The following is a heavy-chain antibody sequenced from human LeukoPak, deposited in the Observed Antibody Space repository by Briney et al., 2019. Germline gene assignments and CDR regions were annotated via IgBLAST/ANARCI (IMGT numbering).Heavy chain of an antibody. J-gene: IGHJ4*02. CDR3: ARVIVVVPAAMGGFDY. D-gene: IGHD2-2*01. CDR1: GYTFTGYY. Sequence: ASVKVSCKASGYTFTGYYMHWVRQAPGQGLEWMGWINPNSGGTNYAQKFQSRVTMTRDTSISTAYMELSRLRSDDTAVYYCARVIVVVPAAMGGFDYWGQGTLVTVSS. CDR2: INPNSGGT. V-gene: IGHV1-2*02.